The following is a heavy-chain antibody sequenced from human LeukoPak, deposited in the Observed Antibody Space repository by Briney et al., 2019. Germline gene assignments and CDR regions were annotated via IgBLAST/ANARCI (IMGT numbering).Heavy chain of an antibody. J-gene: IGHJ4*02. D-gene: IGHD3-10*01. V-gene: IGHV3-74*01. CDR1: GFTFNDYW. Sequence: PGGSLRLSCAASGFTFNDYWMHWVRQAPGKGLVWVSRIKGDGSSTTYADSAKGRFTISRDNAKNTLYLQMNSLRAEDTAVYYCARDLSYSLEYWGQGTLVTVSS. CDR3: ARDLSYSLEY. CDR2: IKGDGSST.